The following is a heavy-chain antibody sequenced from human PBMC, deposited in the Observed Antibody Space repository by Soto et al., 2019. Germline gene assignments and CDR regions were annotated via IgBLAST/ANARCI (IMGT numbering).Heavy chain of an antibody. V-gene: IGHV1-24*01. CDR2: FDPEDGET. CDR1: GYTLTELS. Sequence: GASVKVSCKVSGYTLTELSMHWVRQAPGKGLEWMGGFDPEDGETIYAQKFQGRVTMTEDTSTDTAYMELSSLRSEDTAVYYCATALDGYNFWDYWGQGTLVTVSS. CDR3: ATALDGYNFWDY. D-gene: IGHD3-3*01. J-gene: IGHJ4*02.